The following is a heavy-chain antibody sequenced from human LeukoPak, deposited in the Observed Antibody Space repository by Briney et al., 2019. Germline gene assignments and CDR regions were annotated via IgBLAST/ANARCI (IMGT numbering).Heavy chain of an antibody. V-gene: IGHV1-69*04. Sequence: GASVKVSCKASGYTFTGYYMHWVRQAPGQGLEWMGRIIPILGIANYAQKFQGRVTITADKSTSTAYMELSSLRSEDTAVYYCARDHTDAFDIWGQGTMVTVSS. J-gene: IGHJ3*02. CDR3: ARDHTDAFDI. CDR2: IIPILGIA. CDR1: GYTFTGYY.